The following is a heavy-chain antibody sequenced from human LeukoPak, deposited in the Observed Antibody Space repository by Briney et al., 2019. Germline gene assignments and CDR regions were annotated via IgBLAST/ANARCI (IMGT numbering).Heavy chain of an antibody. D-gene: IGHD4-11*01. Sequence: KPSETLSLTCAVYGGSFSGYYWSWIRQPPGKGLEWIGEINHSGSTNYNPSLKSRVTISVDTSKNQFSLKLSSVTAADTAVYYCARTNSKKGYYYYYMDVWGKGTTVTVSS. CDR3: ARTNSKKGYYYYYMDV. CDR1: GGSFSGYY. CDR2: INHSGST. V-gene: IGHV4-34*01. J-gene: IGHJ6*03.